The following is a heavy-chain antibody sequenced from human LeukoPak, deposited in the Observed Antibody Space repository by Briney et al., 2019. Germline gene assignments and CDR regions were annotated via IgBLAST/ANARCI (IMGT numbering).Heavy chain of an antibody. CDR3: ARASSGWYVTHHYYYYMDV. J-gene: IGHJ6*03. Sequence: SETLSLTCTVSGGSISSYYWSWIRQPAGKGLEWIGRIHTSGSTNYNPSLKSRVTMSVDTSKNQFSLKLSSVTAADTAVYYCARASSGWYVTHHYYYYMDVWGKGTTVTVSS. CDR2: IHTSGST. CDR1: GGSISSYY. D-gene: IGHD6-19*01. V-gene: IGHV4-4*07.